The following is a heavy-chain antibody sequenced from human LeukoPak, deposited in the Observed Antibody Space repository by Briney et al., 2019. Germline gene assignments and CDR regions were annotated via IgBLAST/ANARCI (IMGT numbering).Heavy chain of an antibody. CDR1: GFTFSSYA. CDR3: AKDYYDTSGYYYHFDY. CDR2: VSASGDST. D-gene: IGHD3-22*01. Sequence: GGSLRLSCAASGFTFSSYAMTWVRQAPGKGLEWVSGVSASGDSTNYADSVKGRFTISRDNSKKTLYLQMNSLRAEDTAVYYCAKDYYDTSGYYYHFDYWGQGTLVTVSS. J-gene: IGHJ4*02. V-gene: IGHV3-23*01.